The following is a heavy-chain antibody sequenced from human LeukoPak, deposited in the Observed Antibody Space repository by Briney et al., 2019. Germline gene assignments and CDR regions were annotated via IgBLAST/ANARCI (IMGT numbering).Heavy chain of an antibody. CDR3: ARAVGGSFSTYFDY. CDR1: GYTVTGHY. J-gene: IGHJ4*02. CDR2: INPNSGVT. D-gene: IGHD1-26*01. Sequence: ASVNVSCKASGYTVTGHYMHWMRQAPGQGLEWMGWINPNSGVTNYAQKFQGRVTMTRDTSISTAYMDLTRLTSDDTGVYYCARAVGGSFSTYFDYWGQGTLVTVSS. V-gene: IGHV1-2*02.